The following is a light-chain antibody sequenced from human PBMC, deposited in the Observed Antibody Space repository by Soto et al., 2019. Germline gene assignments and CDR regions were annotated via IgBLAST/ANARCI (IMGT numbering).Light chain of an antibody. J-gene: IGKJ1*01. CDR1: QYINTS. CDR3: HQRQSWPRT. CDR2: QTS. Sequence: EIVLTQSPATLSSFPGDRVTLSCRASQYINTSLAWYQHRPGQSPRLLIYQTSLRAAGIPARFSASGSGTDFTLTISDVQPADFALYYCHQRQSWPRTFGQGTKLDI. V-gene: IGKV3-11*01.